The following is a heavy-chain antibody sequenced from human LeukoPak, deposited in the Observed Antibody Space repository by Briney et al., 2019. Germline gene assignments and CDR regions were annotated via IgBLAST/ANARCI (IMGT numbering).Heavy chain of an antibody. D-gene: IGHD3-16*01. CDR1: GFTSTNFA. Sequence: ASVKVSCKASGFTSTNFAVQWVRQARGQRLEWIGWIIVGSGATKCAQDFQERVTITRDLSTSTLYMELRSLTSEDTTVYYCAADLSNPRMGASYLDSWGQGTLVTVSS. V-gene: IGHV1-58*01. CDR2: IIVGSGAT. CDR3: AADLSNPRMGASYLDS. J-gene: IGHJ4*02.